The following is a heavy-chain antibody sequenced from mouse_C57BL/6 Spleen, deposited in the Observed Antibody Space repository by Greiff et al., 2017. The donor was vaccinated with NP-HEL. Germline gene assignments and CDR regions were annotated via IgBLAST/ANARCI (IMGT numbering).Heavy chain of an antibody. Sequence: AQLQESGAELMKPGASEKLSCKATGYTFTGYWIEWVKQRPGHGLEWIGEILPGSGSTNYNEKFKGKATFTADTSSNTAYMQHSSLTTEDSAIYYCARLGRHYYYGTGFADWGQGTLVTVSA. CDR3: ARLGRHYYYGTGFAD. D-gene: IGHD1-1*01. J-gene: IGHJ3*01. CDR2: ILPGSGST. V-gene: IGHV1-9*01. CDR1: GYTFTGYW.